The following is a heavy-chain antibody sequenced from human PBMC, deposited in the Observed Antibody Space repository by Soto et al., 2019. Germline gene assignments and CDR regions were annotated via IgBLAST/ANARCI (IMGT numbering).Heavy chain of an antibody. CDR3: VRVVWGVPAPGTSGWFDP. Sequence: QVQLQESGPGLVKPSGTLSLTCAVSGDSISGSNWWSWVRQSPGKGLEWIGEIYHSGNTNYNPSLKGRATISVDKSKSQFSLRLNSVTAADTAVYYCVRVVWGVPAPGTSGWFDPWGKGTLVTVSS. CDR1: GDSISGSNW. D-gene: IGHD6-13*01. CDR2: IYHSGNT. V-gene: IGHV4-4*02. J-gene: IGHJ5*02.